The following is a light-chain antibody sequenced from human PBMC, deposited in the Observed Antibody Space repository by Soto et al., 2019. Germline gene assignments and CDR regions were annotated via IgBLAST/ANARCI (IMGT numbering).Light chain of an antibody. CDR3: KQYDSFSAT. V-gene: IGKV1-5*01. CDR1: QSVSGW. Sequence: MQMNKYPSTLSASVGDTVTVTCRASQSVSGWLAWYQQKPGEAPKLLIYDASDLPRGVQSRFSGSGSGTKFTLTIASLQTNDLPPYYCKQYDSFSATFGPGTK. CDR2: DAS. J-gene: IGKJ1*01.